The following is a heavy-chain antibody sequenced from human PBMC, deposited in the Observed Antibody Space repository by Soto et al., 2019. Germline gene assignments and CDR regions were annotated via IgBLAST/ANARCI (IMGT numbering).Heavy chain of an antibody. J-gene: IGHJ6*02. D-gene: IGHD2-21*02. CDR2: IIPVLGTT. V-gene: IGHV1-69*08. CDR3: SRLRYCGYDCYHKHYYGMDV. Sequence: QVQLVQSGAEVKKPGSSVKVSCRASGDTFSSYTVNWVRQAPGRGLEWLGRIIPVLGTTDYAQKFKGRVTITADKSTNLVYMELVSLRSEDRAVYYGSRLRYCGYDCYHKHYYGMDVWGQGTTVTVAS. CDR1: GDTFSSYT.